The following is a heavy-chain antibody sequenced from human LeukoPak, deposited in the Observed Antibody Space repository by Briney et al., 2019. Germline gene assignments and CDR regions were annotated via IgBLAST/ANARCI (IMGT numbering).Heavy chain of an antibody. J-gene: IGHJ5*02. CDR3: ARGLRFGTSWFDP. CDR2: ITHSGST. CDR1: GGSFSGYY. Sequence: SETLSLTCVVNGGSFSGYYWSWIRQPPGKGLEWIGEITHSGSTNYNPSLKSRVTISVEKSKNHFALKLTSVTAADTAVYYCARGLRFGTSWFDPWGQGTLVTSSS. V-gene: IGHV4-34*01. D-gene: IGHD3-10*01.